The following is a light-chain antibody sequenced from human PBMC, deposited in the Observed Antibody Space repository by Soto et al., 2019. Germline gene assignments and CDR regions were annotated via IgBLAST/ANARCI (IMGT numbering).Light chain of an antibody. CDR3: QHYNSYSEA. Sequence: DIQMTQSPSTLSASVGDRVTITCRASQSINTWLAWYQQKPGKAPKFLIYDASSLESGVPSRFSGSGSGTEFTLTISSLQPDDFATYYCQHYNSYSEAFGQGTKVELK. J-gene: IGKJ1*01. V-gene: IGKV1-5*01. CDR1: QSINTW. CDR2: DAS.